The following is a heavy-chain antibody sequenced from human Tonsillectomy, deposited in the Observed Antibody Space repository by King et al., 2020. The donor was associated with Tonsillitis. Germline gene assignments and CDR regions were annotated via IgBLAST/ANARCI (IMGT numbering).Heavy chain of an antibody. CDR3: ARAGEVLRYFDWLCPFDY. CDR2: ISSSSSYI. Sequence: VQLVESGGGLVKPGGSLRLSCAASGFTFSSYSMNWVRQAPGKGLEWVSSISSSSSYIYYADSVKGRFTISRDNAKNSLYLQMNSLRAEDTAVYYCARAGEVLRYFDWLCPFDYWGQGTLVTVSS. D-gene: IGHD3-9*01. CDR1: GFTFSSYS. J-gene: IGHJ4*02. V-gene: IGHV3-21*01.